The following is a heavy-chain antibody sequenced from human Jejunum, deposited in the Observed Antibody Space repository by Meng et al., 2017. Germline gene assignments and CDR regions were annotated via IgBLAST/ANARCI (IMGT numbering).Heavy chain of an antibody. V-gene: IGHV3-33*06. J-gene: IGHJ6*02. CDR1: GFSFSEYG. D-gene: IGHD2-2*01. Sequence: GESLKISCAASGFSFSEYGMYWVRQAPGKGLEWLAVIWYDGSEKYYADSVKGRFAISRDNSKNTLYLQMNNLRVDDTAVYYCAKRIQPAGPAHYGLDVWGQGTTVTVSS. CDR2: IWYDGSEK. CDR3: AKRIQPAGPAHYGLDV.